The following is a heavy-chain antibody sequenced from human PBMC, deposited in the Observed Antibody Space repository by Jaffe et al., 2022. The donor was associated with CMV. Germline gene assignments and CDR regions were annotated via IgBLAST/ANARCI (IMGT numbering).Heavy chain of an antibody. CDR2: ISSSGSTI. J-gene: IGHJ4*02. D-gene: IGHD3-22*01. Sequence: EVQLVESGGGLVQPGGSLRLSCAASGFTFSSYEMNWVRQAPGKGLEWVSYISSSGSTIYYADSVKGRFTISRDNAKNSLYLQMNSLRAEDTAVYYCARDTDDSSGYYYIDYWGQGTLVTVSS. V-gene: IGHV3-48*03. CDR3: ARDTDDSSGYYYIDY. CDR1: GFTFSSYE.